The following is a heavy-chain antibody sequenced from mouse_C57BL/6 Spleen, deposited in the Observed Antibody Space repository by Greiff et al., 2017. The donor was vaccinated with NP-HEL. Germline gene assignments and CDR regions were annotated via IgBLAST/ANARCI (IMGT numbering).Heavy chain of an antibody. V-gene: IGHV5-4*01. D-gene: IGHD2-3*01. Sequence: EVKLMESGGGLVKPGGSLKLSCAASGFTFSSYAMSWVRQTPEKRLEWVATISDGGSYTYYPDNVKGRFTISRDNAKNNLYLQMSYLKSEDTAMYYCARDGYSSWYFDVWGTGTTVTVSS. CDR2: ISDGGSYT. J-gene: IGHJ1*03. CDR1: GFTFSSYA. CDR3: ARDGYSSWYFDV.